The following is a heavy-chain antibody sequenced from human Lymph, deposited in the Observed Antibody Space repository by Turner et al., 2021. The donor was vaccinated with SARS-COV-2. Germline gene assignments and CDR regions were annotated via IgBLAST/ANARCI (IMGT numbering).Heavy chain of an antibody. V-gene: IGHV3-23*01. CDR2: ISGSGGST. CDR3: AKDPNWYVLSAVDY. D-gene: IGHD1-1*01. CDR1: GFTFSSYA. Sequence: VQLLESGGGLVQPGGSLRLSCAVSGFTFSSYALSWVRQAPGKGLEWVTAISGSGGSTYYADSVKGRFTISRDNSKNTLYQQMNSQRAEDTAVYYCAKDPNWYVLSAVDYWGQGTLVTVSS. J-gene: IGHJ4*02.